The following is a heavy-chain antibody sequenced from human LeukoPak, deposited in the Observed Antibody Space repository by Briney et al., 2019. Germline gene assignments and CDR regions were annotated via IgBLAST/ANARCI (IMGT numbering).Heavy chain of an antibody. Sequence: GGSLRLSCAASGFTFSDYWMSWVRQAPGKGLEWVANIKRDGSEKFYVDSVKGRFTISRDNAKNSLYLQMNSLRADDTSVYYCARGDFGGGPYTDAFDVWGQGTMGTVSS. V-gene: IGHV3-7*04. D-gene: IGHD3-3*01. CDR2: IKRDGSEK. CDR1: GFTFSDYW. J-gene: IGHJ3*01. CDR3: ARGDFGGGPYTDAFDV.